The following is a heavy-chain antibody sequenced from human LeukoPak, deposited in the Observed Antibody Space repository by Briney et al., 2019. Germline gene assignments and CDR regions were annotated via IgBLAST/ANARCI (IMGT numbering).Heavy chain of an antibody. CDR3: ARVPTSYGSGSYGEYFQH. Sequence: GGSLRLSCAASGFTFSSYWMSWVRQAPGKGLKWVANIKQDGSEKYYVDSVKGRFTISRGNAKNSLYLQMNSLRAEDTAVYYCARVPTSYGSGSYGEYFQHWGQGTLVTVSS. D-gene: IGHD3-10*01. CDR1: GFTFSSYW. CDR2: IKQDGSEK. J-gene: IGHJ1*01. V-gene: IGHV3-7*01.